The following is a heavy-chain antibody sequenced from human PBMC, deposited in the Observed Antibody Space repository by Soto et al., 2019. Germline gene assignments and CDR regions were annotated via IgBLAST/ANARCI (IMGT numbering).Heavy chain of an antibody. CDR1: GFTFSSYS. V-gene: IGHV3-21*01. CDR2: IRSSSSFI. D-gene: IGHD3-9*01. CDR3: ARSYDIFAGYAGFDY. J-gene: IGHJ4*02. Sequence: EVQLVESGGGLVKPGGSLRLSCAASGFTFSSYSMNWVRQAPGKGLEWVSSIRSSSSFIYYADLVKGRFTISRDNAKNSLYLQMNSLRAEDTAMFYCARSYDIFAGYAGFDYWGQGPLVTVSS.